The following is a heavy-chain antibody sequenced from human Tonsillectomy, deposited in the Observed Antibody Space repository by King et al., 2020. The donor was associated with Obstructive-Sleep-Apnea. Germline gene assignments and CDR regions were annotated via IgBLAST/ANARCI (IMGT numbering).Heavy chain of an antibody. CDR2: INSDGSST. CDR3: AKTPYRYYGLDV. V-gene: IGHV3-74*01. CDR1: GFTFSSYW. Sequence: VQLVESGGGLVQPGGSLRLSCAASGFTFSSYWMFWVRQTPGKGLVWVSRINSDGSSTSHADSVKGRFTISRDNAKNTLYLQMNSLRAEDTAVYYCAKTPYRYYGLDVWGQGTTVTVSS. J-gene: IGHJ6*02. D-gene: IGHD3-16*02.